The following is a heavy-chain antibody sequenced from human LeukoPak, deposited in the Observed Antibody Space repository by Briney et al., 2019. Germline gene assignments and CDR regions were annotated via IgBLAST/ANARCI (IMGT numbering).Heavy chain of an antibody. CDR2: INPNSGGT. V-gene: IGHV1-2*02. CDR3: ARAPFLYRPNPYCSSSSCFTPTYYMDV. Sequence: GASVKVSCKASGYTFTRYYMHWVRQAPGQGLEWMGWINPNSGGTNYAQKFQGRVTMSRDTSISTAYMELSRLTSDDTAVYYFARAPFLYRPNPYCSSSSCFTPTYYMDVWGKGTTVTVSS. J-gene: IGHJ6*03. D-gene: IGHD2-2*02. CDR1: GYTFTRYY.